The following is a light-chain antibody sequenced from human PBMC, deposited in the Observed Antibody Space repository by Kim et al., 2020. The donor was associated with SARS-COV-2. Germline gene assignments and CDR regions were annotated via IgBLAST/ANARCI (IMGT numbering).Light chain of an antibody. J-gene: IGKJ5*01. V-gene: IGKV3-15*01. CDR3: QQYNKLIT. CDR1: QSVGSD. CDR2: GAS. Sequence: EVVMTQSPAALSVSPGERATLSCRASQSVGSDLAWYQKKPGQAHRLLIYGASTRATGIPDRFSGSGSGTEFTLTISSLQSEDFAVYYCQQYNKLITFSQGTRLEIK.